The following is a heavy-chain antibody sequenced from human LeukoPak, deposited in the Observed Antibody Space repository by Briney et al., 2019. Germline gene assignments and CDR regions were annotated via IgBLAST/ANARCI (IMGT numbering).Heavy chain of an antibody. CDR3: AELGITTIGGV. CDR1: GFTFSSYE. V-gene: IGHV3-48*03. CDR2: ISSSGSTI. D-gene: IGHD3-10*02. J-gene: IGHJ6*04. Sequence: GGSLRLSCAASGFTFSSYEMNWVRQAPGKGLEWVSYISSSGSTIYYADSVKGRFTISRDNAKNSLYLQMDSLRAEDTAVYYCAELGITTIGGVWGKGTTVTISS.